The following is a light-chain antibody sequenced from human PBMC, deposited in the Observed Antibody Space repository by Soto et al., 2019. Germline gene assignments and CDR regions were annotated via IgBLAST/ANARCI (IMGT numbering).Light chain of an antibody. CDR3: QQYGSSPPTYT. V-gene: IGKV3-20*01. Sequence: EIVLTQSPGTLSLSPGERATLSCRASQSVSSSYLAWYQQKPGQAPRLLIYGASSRATGIPDRFSGSGSGTNFTLTVSRLEPEHFAVYYCQQYGSSPPTYTFGPGTKLEIK. J-gene: IGKJ2*01. CDR1: QSVSSSY. CDR2: GAS.